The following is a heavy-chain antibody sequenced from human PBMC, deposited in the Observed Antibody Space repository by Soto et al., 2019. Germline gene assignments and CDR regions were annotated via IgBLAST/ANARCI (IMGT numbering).Heavy chain of an antibody. Sequence: KPSETLSLTCTVSGGSISSYYWSWIRQPPGKGLEWIGYIYYSGSTNYNPPLKSRVTISVDTSKNQFSLKLSSVTAADTAVYYCARGMGKVVPAARKKDDAFDIWGQGTVVTVSS. J-gene: IGHJ3*02. CDR2: IYYSGST. CDR1: GGSISSYY. D-gene: IGHD2-2*01. V-gene: IGHV4-59*01. CDR3: ARGMGKVVPAARKKDDAFDI.